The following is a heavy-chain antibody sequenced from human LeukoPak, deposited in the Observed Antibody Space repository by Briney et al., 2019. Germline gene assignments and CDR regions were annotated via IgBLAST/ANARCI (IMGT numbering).Heavy chain of an antibody. CDR3: ATGDHSFDN. CDR1: GASLTIYY. D-gene: IGHD7-27*01. CDR2: YASGTT. J-gene: IGHJ4*02. Sequence: PSETLSLTCSVSGASLTIYYWNWIRQPAGKGLEWIGRYASGTTTHNPSLKSQFSMSIDASKNQISLKLTSVTAAGTAVYYCATGDHSFDNWGQGTLVTVTP. V-gene: IGHV4-4*07.